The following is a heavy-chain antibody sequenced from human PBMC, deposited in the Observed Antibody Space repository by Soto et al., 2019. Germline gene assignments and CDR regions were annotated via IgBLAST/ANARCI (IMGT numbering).Heavy chain of an antibody. Sequence: PSETLSLTCTVSGGSISSYYWSWIRQPPGKGLEWIGYIYYSGSTNYNPSLKSRVTISVDTSKNQSSLKLSSVTAADTAVYYCPRGRQLWFDYWGQGTLVTVSS. J-gene: IGHJ4*02. D-gene: IGHD5-18*01. CDR3: PRGRQLWFDY. V-gene: IGHV4-59*01. CDR1: GGSISSYY. CDR2: IYYSGST.